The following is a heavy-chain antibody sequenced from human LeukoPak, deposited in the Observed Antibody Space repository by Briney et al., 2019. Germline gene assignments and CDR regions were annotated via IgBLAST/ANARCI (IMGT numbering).Heavy chain of an antibody. D-gene: IGHD2-15*01. V-gene: IGHV4-34*01. CDR3: ARGVRRGYCSGGSCRNKYYFDY. J-gene: IGHJ4*02. CDR2: INHSGST. Sequence: SETLSRTCAVYGGSFSGYYWSWIRQPPGKGLEWIGEINHSGSTNYNPSLKSRVTISVDTSKNQFSLKLSSVTAADTAVYYCARGVRRGYCSGGSCRNKYYFDYWGQGTLVTVSS. CDR1: GGSFSGYY.